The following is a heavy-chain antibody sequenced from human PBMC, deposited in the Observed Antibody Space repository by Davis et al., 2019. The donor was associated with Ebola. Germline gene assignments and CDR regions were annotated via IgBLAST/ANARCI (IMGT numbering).Heavy chain of an antibody. CDR3: ARGGFSSSFRGRYYFDY. Sequence: MPGGSLRLSCAVYGGSFSGYYWSWIRQPPGKGLEWIGEINHSGSTNYNPSLKSRVTISVDTSKNQFSLKLSSVTAADTAVYYCARGGFSSSFRGRYYFDYWGQGTLVTVSS. CDR1: GGSFSGYY. J-gene: IGHJ4*02. CDR2: INHSGST. D-gene: IGHD6-13*01. V-gene: IGHV4-34*01.